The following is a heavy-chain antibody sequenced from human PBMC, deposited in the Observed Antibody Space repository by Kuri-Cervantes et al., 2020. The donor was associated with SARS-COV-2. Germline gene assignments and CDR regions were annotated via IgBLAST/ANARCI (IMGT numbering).Heavy chain of an antibody. J-gene: IGHJ4*02. D-gene: IGHD3-9*01. Sequence: ASVKVSCKASGYTFTSYYMHWVRQAPGQGLEWMGIINPSGGSTSYAQKFQGRVTMTRDTSTSTVYMELSSLRSEDTAVYYCARGPSDYDILTGYYAGYWGQGTLVTVSS. CDR3: ARGPSDYDILTGYYAGY. CDR2: INPSGGST. V-gene: IGHV1-46*01. CDR1: GYTFTSYY.